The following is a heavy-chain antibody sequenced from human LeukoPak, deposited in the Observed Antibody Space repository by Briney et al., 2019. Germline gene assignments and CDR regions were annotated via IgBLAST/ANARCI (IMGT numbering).Heavy chain of an antibody. D-gene: IGHD2-15*01. CDR3: ARETVVVVAATPLDYYDSSGPFDY. J-gene: IGHJ4*02. Sequence: GGSLRLSCAASGFTFSSYAMHWVRQAPGKGLEWVAVISYDGSNKYYADSVKGRFTISRDNSKNTLYLQMNSLRAEDTAVYYCARETVVVVAATPLDYYDSSGPFDYWGQGTLVTVSS. CDR2: ISYDGSNK. V-gene: IGHV3-30*04. CDR1: GFTFSSYA.